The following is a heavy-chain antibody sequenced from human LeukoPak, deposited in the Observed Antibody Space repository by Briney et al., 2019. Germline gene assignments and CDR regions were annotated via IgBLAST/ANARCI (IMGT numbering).Heavy chain of an antibody. CDR3: VKSLDRHYYDIHGPLSH. J-gene: IGHJ4*02. CDR2: ISYDGSNK. V-gene: IGHV3-30-3*01. CDR1: GFTFSSYA. D-gene: IGHD3-22*01. Sequence: GGSLRLSCAASGFTFSSYAMHWVRQAPGKGLEWVAVISYDGSNKYYADSVKGRITISRDNARNTVDLQMNSLRAEDTAVYYCVKSLDRHYYDIHGPLSHWGQGTLVTVSS.